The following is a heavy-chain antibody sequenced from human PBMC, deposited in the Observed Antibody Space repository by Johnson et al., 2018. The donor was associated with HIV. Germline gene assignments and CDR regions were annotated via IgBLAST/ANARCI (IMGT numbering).Heavy chain of an antibody. CDR1: GFTFDDSG. Sequence: VQLVESGGGVVRPGGSLRLSCAASGFTFDDSGMSWVRQAPGKGLEWVSGINWNGGSTGYADSVNGRFTISRDNAKNSLYLQMNSLRAEDTALYYCARYNGVDSSSSGQTDIWGQGTMVTVSS. V-gene: IGHV3-20*04. J-gene: IGHJ3*02. CDR2: INWNGGST. D-gene: IGHD2-8*01. CDR3: ARYNGVDSSSSGQTDI.